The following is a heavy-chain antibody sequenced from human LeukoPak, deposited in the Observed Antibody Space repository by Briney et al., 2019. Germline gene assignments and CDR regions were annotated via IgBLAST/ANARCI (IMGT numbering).Heavy chain of an antibody. CDR3: VRGGQVSTGAYFEY. Sequence: GASVKVSCKTSGGAFSTHTINWVRQAPGQGLEWMGRIIPAFDKRNYAQKLQGRVKITADKSTSTAYMDLSDLKSEYTAAYYFVRGGQVSTGAYFEYGGQRTLLSV. CDR2: IIPAFDKR. J-gene: IGHJ4*02. CDR1: GGAFSTHT. V-gene: IGHV1-69*08. D-gene: IGHD3-10*01.